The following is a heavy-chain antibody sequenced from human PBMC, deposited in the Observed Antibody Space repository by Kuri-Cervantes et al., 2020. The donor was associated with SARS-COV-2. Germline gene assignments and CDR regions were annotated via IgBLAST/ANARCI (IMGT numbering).Heavy chain of an antibody. J-gene: IGHJ4*02. D-gene: IGHD5-18*01. CDR2: IGTAGDT. V-gene: IGHV3-13*03. CDR1: GFTFSSYD. Sequence: GESLKISCAACGFTFSSYDMHWVRQATGKGLEWVSAIGTAGDTYYPSSVKGQFTISRENAKNSLYLQMNSLRAEDTAVYYCARVNTAMVTIDYWGQGTLVTVSS. CDR3: ARVNTAMVTIDY.